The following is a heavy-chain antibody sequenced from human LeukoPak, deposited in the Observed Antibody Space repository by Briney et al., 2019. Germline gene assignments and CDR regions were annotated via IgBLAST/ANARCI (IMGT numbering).Heavy chain of an antibody. CDR3: SRENGAVSPFGY. CDR1: GGSITTTKW. V-gene: IGHV4-4*02. J-gene: IGHJ4*02. D-gene: IGHD2-8*01. Sequence: SGTLSLTCGVSGGSITTTKWWSWVRQFPGQGLQWIGEVSLEGVRNYNPSLTSRVTMSLDRAKNLLSLNLNSVTAADTAVYYCSRENGAVSPFGYWGQGLLFTV. CDR2: VSLEGVR.